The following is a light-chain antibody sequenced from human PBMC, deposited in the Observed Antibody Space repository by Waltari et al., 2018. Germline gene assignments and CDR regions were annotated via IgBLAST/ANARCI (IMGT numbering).Light chain of an antibody. J-gene: IGKJ1*01. CDR1: QNISNW. CDR3: HQDFLYWT. CDR2: RAY. V-gene: IGKV1-5*03. Sequence: IQMTQSPSTLSASVGDTVTITCRPSQNISNWLAWYQQKPGKAPDLLISRAYNLETGVPSRFSGSGSEKEFVLTNSCLQPEDFATYYCHQDFLYWTFGQGTKVDSK.